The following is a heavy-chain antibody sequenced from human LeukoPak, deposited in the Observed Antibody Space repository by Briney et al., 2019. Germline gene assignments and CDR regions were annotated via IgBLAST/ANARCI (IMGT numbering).Heavy chain of an antibody. CDR3: AKGAGGIAVAGTGGSYFDY. CDR2: ISWNSGSI. V-gene: IGHV3-9*03. CDR1: GFTFDDYA. D-gene: IGHD6-19*01. J-gene: IGHJ4*02. Sequence: PGGSLRLSCAASGFTFDDYAMHWVQQAPGKGLEWVSGISWNSGSIGYADSVKGRFTISRDNAKNSLYLQMNSLRAEDMALYYCAKGAGGIAVAGTGGSYFDYWGQGTLVTVSS.